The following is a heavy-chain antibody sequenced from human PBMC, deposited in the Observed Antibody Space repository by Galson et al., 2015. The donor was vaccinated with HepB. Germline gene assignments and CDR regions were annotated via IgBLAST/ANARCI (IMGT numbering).Heavy chain of an antibody. V-gene: IGHV5-51*01. D-gene: IGHD3-10*01. CDR2: IYPGDSDT. CDR1: GYSFTSYW. Sequence: QSGAEVKKPGESLKISCKGSGYSFTSYWIGWVRQMPGKGLEWMGIIYPGDSDTRYSPSFQGQVTISADKSISTAYLQWSSLKASDTAMYYCAISWGSYYGSGSYWRPAEYFQHWGQGTLVTVSS. J-gene: IGHJ1*01. CDR3: AISWGSYYGSGSYWRPAEYFQH.